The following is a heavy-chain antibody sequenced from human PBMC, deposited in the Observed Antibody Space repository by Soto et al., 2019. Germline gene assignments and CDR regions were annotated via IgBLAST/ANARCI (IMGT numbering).Heavy chain of an antibody. J-gene: IGHJ4*02. V-gene: IGHV1-18*01. CDR1: GYTFTSYG. CDR2: ISAYNGNT. CDR3: ARGPGDTGNWYDYVWGSYRYYFDY. Sequence: ASVTVSCKASGYTFTSYGISWVRQAPGQGLEWMGWISAYNGNTNYAQKLQGRVTMTTDTSTSTAYMELRSLRSDDTAVYYCARGPGDTGNWYDYVWGSYRYYFDYWGQGTLVTVSS. D-gene: IGHD3-16*02.